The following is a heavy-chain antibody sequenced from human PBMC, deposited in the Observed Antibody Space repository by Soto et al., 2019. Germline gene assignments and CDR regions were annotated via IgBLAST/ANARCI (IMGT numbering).Heavy chain of an antibody. CDR2: ISSSSSYI. Sequence: EVQLVESGGGLVKPGGSLRLSCAASGFTFSSYSMNWVRQAPGKGLEWVSSISSSSSYIYYADSVKGRFTISRDNAKNSLYRQRNSLGAEDTAVYYCAREADYYGSGSGGMDVWGQGTTVTVSS. V-gene: IGHV3-21*01. J-gene: IGHJ6*02. CDR3: AREADYYGSGSGGMDV. D-gene: IGHD3-10*01. CDR1: GFTFSSYS.